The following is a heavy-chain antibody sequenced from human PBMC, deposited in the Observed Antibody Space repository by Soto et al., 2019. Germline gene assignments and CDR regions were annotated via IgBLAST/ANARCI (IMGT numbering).Heavy chain of an antibody. CDR1: GGSISSYY. CDR3: AGTRGYCSGGSCPTVVDY. Sequence: QVQLQESGPGLVKPSETLSLTCTVSGGSISSYYWSWIRQPPGKGLEWIGYIYDSGSTNYNPSLKSRVTILVDTSKSPFSLKLRSVTAADTAVYYCAGTRGYCSGGSCPTVVDYWGQGTLVTVSS. D-gene: IGHD2-15*01. V-gene: IGHV4-59*01. J-gene: IGHJ4*02. CDR2: IYDSGST.